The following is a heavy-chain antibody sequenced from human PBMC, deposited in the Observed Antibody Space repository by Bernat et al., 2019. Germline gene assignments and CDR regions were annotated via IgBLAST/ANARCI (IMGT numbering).Heavy chain of an antibody. D-gene: IGHD2-15*01. CDR1: GFTFSSYG. J-gene: IGHJ4*02. V-gene: IGHV3-33*01. Sequence: QVQLVESGGGVVQPGRSLRLSCAASGFTFSSYGMHWVRQAPGKGLEWVAVIWYDGSNKYYADSVKGRFTISRDNSKNTLYLQMNSLRAEDTAVYYCARGEDGYCSGGSCPLGIDYWGQGTLVTVSS. CDR3: ARGEDGYCSGGSCPLGIDY. CDR2: IWYDGSNK.